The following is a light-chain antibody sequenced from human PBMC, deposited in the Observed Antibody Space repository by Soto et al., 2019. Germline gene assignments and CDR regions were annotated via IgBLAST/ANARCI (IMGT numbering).Light chain of an antibody. V-gene: IGKV1-39*01. CDR2: GAS. J-gene: IGKJ1*01. Sequence: DVELTQSPSSVSASVGDRVTLTCRASRNITNYLNWYRHNPGTAPRLLIHGASTLQSGVPSRFSGGGSGTDFTLTIGSLQPQDFATYSCQQTFIFPSTFGQGTKVEV. CDR3: QQTFIFPST. CDR1: RNITNY.